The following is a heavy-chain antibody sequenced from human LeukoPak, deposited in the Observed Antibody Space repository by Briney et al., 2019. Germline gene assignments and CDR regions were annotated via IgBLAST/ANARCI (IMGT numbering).Heavy chain of an antibody. CDR3: ARKGSAYYDFWSGFSPFDY. V-gene: IGHV1-2*02. CDR2: INPNSGGT. D-gene: IGHD3-3*01. J-gene: IGHJ4*02. Sequence: ASVKVSCKASGYTFTGYYMHWVRQAPGQGLGWMGWINPNSGGTNDAQKFQGTVTMTRDTSISTAYMELSRLRSDDTAVYYCARKGSAYYDFWSGFSPFDYWGQGTLVTVSS. CDR1: GYTFTGYY.